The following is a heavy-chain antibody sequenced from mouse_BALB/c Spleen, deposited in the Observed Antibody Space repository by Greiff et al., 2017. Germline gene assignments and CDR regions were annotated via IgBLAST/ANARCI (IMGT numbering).Heavy chain of an antibody. J-gene: IGHJ3*01. CDR2: IDPANGNT. Sequence: EVQVVESGAELVKPGASVKLSCTASGFNIKDTYMHWVKQRPEQGLEWIGRIDPANGNTKYDPKFQGKATITADTSSNTAYLQLSSLTSEDTAVYYCASYYDYDEWFAYWGQGTLVTVSA. CDR1: GFNIKDTY. V-gene: IGHV14-3*02. CDR3: ASYYDYDEWFAY. D-gene: IGHD2-4*01.